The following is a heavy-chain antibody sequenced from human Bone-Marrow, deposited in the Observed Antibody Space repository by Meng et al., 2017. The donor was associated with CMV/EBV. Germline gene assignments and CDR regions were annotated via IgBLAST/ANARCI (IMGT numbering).Heavy chain of an antibody. J-gene: IGHJ6*02. V-gene: IGHV1-8*01. CDR3: ARDFRVPAAMPVCCEGYYYYYGMDV. D-gene: IGHD2-2*01. CDR2: MNHNSGNT. Sequence: ASVQVSCKASGYTFTSYDINWVRQATGQGLEWMGWMNHNSGNTGYAQKFQGRVTMTRNTSISTAYIELSSLRSEDKAVYYCARDFRVPAAMPVCCEGYYYYYGMDVWGQGTTVTVSS. CDR1: GYTFTSYD.